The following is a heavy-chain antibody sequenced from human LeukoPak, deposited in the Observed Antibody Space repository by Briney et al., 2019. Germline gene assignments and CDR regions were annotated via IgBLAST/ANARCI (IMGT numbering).Heavy chain of an antibody. J-gene: IGHJ4*02. Sequence: GRSLRLSCAASGFTFSDYYMSWIRQAPGKGLEWVSYISTSGSTIYYADSVKGRFTISRDNAKNSLYLQMNSLRAEDTAVYYCARGASYYDFSSPDYWGQGTLVTVSS. CDR2: ISTSGSTI. CDR3: ARGASYYDFSSPDY. V-gene: IGHV3-11*04. D-gene: IGHD3-3*01. CDR1: GFTFSDYY.